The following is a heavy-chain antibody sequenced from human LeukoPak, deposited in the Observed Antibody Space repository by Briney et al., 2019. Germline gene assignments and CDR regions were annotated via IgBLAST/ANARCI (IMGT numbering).Heavy chain of an antibody. CDR3: ARHEHLHYYGLWFDP. CDR2: IYYSGST. V-gene: IGHV4-39*01. D-gene: IGHD3-10*01. CDR1: GGSISSTTYY. Sequence: SETLSLTCTVSGGSISSTTYYWGWIRQPPGKGLEWIGSIYYSGSTYYNPSLKSRVTISIDTSKNQFSLRLSSVTAADTAVYYCARHEHLHYYGLWFDPWGQGTLVTVSS. J-gene: IGHJ5*02.